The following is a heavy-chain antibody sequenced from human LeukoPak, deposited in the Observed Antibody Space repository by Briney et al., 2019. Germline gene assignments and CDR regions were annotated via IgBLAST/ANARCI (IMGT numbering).Heavy chain of an antibody. CDR1: GFTFSSYA. D-gene: IGHD6-13*01. CDR3: AKPLSAASGTDFDY. CDR2: ISGSGTTT. J-gene: IGHJ4*02. Sequence: GGSLRLSCAASGFTFSSYAMSWVRQAPGKGLEWVSGISGSGTTTYYADSVKGRFTISRDNSKNTLYLQMNSLRAEDTAVYYCAKPLSAASGTDFDYWGQGTLVTVSS. V-gene: IGHV3-23*01.